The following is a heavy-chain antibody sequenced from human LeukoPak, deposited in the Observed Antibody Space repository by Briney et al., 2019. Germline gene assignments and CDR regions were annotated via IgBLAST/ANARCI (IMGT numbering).Heavy chain of an antibody. CDR1: GGSISSSSYY. J-gene: IGHJ1*01. Sequence: KPSETLSLTCTVSGGSISSSSYYWGWIRQPPGKGLEWIGSIYYSGSTYYNPSLKSRVTISVDTSKNQFSLKLSSVTAADTAVYYCARHSLTPVGGHYFQHWGQGTLVTVSS. CDR3: ARHSLTPVGGHYFQH. V-gene: IGHV4-39*01. CDR2: IYYSGST.